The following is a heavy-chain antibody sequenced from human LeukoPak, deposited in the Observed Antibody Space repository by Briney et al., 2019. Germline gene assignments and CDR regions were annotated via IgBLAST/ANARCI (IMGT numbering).Heavy chain of an antibody. Sequence: GGSLRLSCAASGFTFSSCGMHWVRQAPGRGLEWVAVISYDGSNKYYADSVKGRFTISRDNSKNTLYPQMNSLRAEDTAVYYCAKDRWYTAMGLFDYWGQGTLVTVSS. CDR1: GFTFSSCG. CDR3: AKDRWYTAMGLFDY. CDR2: ISYDGSNK. V-gene: IGHV3-30*18. J-gene: IGHJ4*02. D-gene: IGHD5-18*01.